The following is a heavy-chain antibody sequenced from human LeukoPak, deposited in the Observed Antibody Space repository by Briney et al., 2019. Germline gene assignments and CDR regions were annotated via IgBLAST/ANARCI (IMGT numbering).Heavy chain of an antibody. J-gene: IGHJ1*01. CDR1: GGSISSSSYY. CDR3: ARGPTLKYFHH. CDR2: IYYSGST. V-gene: IGHV4-39*01. Sequence: PSETLSLTCTVSGGSISSSSYYWGWLRQPPGKGLEWIGTIYYSGSTYYNPSLKSPVTISVDTSKNQFSLKLSSVTAADTAVYYCARGPTLKYFHHWGQGTLVTVSS.